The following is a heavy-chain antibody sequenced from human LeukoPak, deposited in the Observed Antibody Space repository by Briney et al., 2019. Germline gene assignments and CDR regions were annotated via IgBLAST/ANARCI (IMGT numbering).Heavy chain of an antibody. CDR1: GFTFSSYC. D-gene: IGHD3-22*01. CDR3: AKDSLPSSYYDSSGYYIGDY. J-gene: IGHJ4*02. CDR2: ISYDGSNK. Sequence: GGSLRPSCAASGFTFSSYCMHWVRQAPGKGLGWVGVISYDGSNKYYADSVKGRFTISRDNSKNTLYLQMNSLRAEDTAVYYCAKDSLPSSYYDSSGYYIGDYWGQGTLVTVSS. V-gene: IGHV3-30*18.